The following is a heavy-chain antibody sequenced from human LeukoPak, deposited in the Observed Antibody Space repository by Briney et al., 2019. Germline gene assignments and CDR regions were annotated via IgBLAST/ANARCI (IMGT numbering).Heavy chain of an antibody. D-gene: IGHD3-3*01. J-gene: IGHJ6*02. CDR3: ARANDFWGGYYYGMDV. Sequence: ASVTVSFKASGYTFTSYGISWVRQEPGQGLEWMGVISAYNGNRNYAQKLQGRVTMTTGTSTSTAYMELRSLRSDDTAVYYCARANDFWGGYYYGMDVWGQGTTVTVSS. V-gene: IGHV1-18*01. CDR2: ISAYNGNR. CDR1: GYTFTSYG.